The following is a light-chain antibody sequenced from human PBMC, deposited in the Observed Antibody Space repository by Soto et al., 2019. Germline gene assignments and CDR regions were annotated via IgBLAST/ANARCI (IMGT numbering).Light chain of an antibody. CDR3: QQYNTYPLT. CDR2: KAS. CDR1: QSMSTW. Sequence: DIQMTQSPSTLSASVGDRVTITCRASQSMSTWLAWYQQKPGKAPKLLIYKASRLEGGVPSRFSGSGSGTEFNITVSSLQPEDFATYYCQQYNTYPLTFGGGTTVEIK. V-gene: IGKV1-5*03. J-gene: IGKJ4*01.